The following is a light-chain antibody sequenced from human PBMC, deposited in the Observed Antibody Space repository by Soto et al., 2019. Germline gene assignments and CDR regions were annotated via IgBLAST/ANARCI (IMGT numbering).Light chain of an antibody. V-gene: IGLV2-8*01. Sequence: QSALTQPPSASGSPGQSVTISCTGTSSDVGGYNYVSWYQQYPGKAPKLMIYEVSKRPSGVPDRFSGSKSGKTASLTLSGLQAEDEADYYCSSYAGSDIWVFGGGTKLTVL. CDR1: SSDVGGYNY. CDR3: SSYAGSDIWV. J-gene: IGLJ3*02. CDR2: EVS.